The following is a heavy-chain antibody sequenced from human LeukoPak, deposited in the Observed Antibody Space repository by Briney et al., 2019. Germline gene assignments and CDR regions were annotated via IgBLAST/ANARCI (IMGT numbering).Heavy chain of an antibody. CDR2: IYHSGST. D-gene: IGHD4-17*01. CDR1: GGSISSGGYS. CDR3: ARDYGDYVLDAFDI. V-gene: IGHV4-30-2*01. J-gene: IGHJ3*02. Sequence: PSETLSLTCAVSGGSISSGGYSWSWIRQPPGKGLEWIGEIYHSGSTNYNPSLKSRVTISVDKSKNQFSLKLSSVTAADTAVYYCARDYGDYVLDAFDIWGQGTMVTVSS.